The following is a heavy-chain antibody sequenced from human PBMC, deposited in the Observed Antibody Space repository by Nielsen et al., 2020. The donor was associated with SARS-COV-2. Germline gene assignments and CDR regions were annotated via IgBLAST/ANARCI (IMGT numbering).Heavy chain of an antibody. CDR2: ISYDGDNK. CDR1: GFTFSSHA. CDR3: ARDRLRRVTGYDYYYYGMDV. Sequence: GGSLRLSCAASGFTFSSHAMHWVRQAPGKGLEWVAVISYDGDNKYYTDSVKGRFTVSRDNFMNTLFLQMNNIRPEDTAVFYCARDRLRRVTGYDYYYYGMDVWGQGTTVTVSS. J-gene: IGHJ6*02. V-gene: IGHV3-30-3*01. D-gene: IGHD2-15*01.